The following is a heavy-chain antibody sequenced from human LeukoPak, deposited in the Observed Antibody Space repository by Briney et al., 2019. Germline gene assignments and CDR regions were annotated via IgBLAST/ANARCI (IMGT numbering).Heavy chain of an antibody. CDR2: IYHSGST. V-gene: IGHV4-38-2*02. CDR1: GYSISSGYY. D-gene: IGHD5-24*01. CDR3: ARHMATNGGFDY. Sequence: PSETLSLTCTVSGYSISSGYYWGWIRQPPGKGLEWIGSIYHSGSTYYNPSLKSRVTISVDTSKNQFSLKLSSVTAADTAVYCCARHMATNGGFDYWGQGTLVTVSS. J-gene: IGHJ4*02.